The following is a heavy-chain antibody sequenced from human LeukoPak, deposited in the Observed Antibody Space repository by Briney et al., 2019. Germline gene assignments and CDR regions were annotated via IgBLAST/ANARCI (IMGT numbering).Heavy chain of an antibody. V-gene: IGHV3-74*01. CDR2: ISSDGTTT. Sequence: GGSLRLSCAASGFTLSKYWMHWVRQAPGKGLAWVSRISSDGTTTAYADSVKGRFTITRDSAKNMLYLQMNSLRVEDTAMYYCASPGDNYAILGLDYWGEGTPVTVSS. J-gene: IGHJ4*02. D-gene: IGHD3-9*01. CDR3: ASPGDNYAILGLDY. CDR1: GFTLSKYW.